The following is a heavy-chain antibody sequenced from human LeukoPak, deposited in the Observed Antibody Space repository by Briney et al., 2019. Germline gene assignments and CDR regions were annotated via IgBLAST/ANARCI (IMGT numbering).Heavy chain of an antibody. D-gene: IGHD3-3*01. Sequence: SETLSLTCTVSGGSLCNYYWSWIRQPPGKGLEWIGCIYYSGSTNYNPSLKSRVTISVDTSKNQFSLKLSSVTAADTAVYYCARTSRPGRNFGVDYWGQGTLVTVSS. CDR2: IYYSGST. V-gene: IGHV4-59*01. J-gene: IGHJ4*02. CDR1: GGSLCNYY. CDR3: ARTSRPGRNFGVDY.